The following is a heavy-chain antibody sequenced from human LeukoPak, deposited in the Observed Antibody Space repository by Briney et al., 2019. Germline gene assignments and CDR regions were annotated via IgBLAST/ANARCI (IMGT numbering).Heavy chain of an antibody. Sequence: ASVKVSCKASGYTFTGYYMHWVRQAPGQGLEWMGWINPNSGGTNYAQKFQGRVTMTRDTSISTAYMELSRLRSDDTAVYYCARDLPRFGELPVAYWGQGTLVTVSS. CDR2: INPNSGGT. D-gene: IGHD3-10*01. CDR1: GYTFTGYY. CDR3: ARDLPRFGELPVAY. V-gene: IGHV1-2*02. J-gene: IGHJ4*02.